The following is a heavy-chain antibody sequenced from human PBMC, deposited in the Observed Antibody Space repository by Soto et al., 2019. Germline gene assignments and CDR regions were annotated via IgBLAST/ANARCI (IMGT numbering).Heavy chain of an antibody. Sequence: ASVKVSCKASGGTFSSYAISWVRQAPGQGLEWMGGIIPIFGTANYAQKFQGRVTITADESTSTAYMELSSLRSEDTAVYYCARDGQLGYCSGGSCYSVSWFDPWGQGTLVTVSS. J-gene: IGHJ5*02. V-gene: IGHV1-69*13. D-gene: IGHD2-15*01. CDR1: GGTFSSYA. CDR3: ARDGQLGYCSGGSCYSVSWFDP. CDR2: IIPIFGTA.